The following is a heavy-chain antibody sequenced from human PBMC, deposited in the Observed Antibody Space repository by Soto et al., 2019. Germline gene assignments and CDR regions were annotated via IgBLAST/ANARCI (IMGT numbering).Heavy chain of an antibody. CDR2: IWYDGSNK. J-gene: IGHJ4*02. Sequence: QVQLVESGGGVVQPGRSLRLSCAASGFTFSSYGMHWVRQAPGKGLEWVAVIWYDGSNKYYADSVKGRFTISRDNSKNTLYLQMNSLRAEDTAVYYCAREAFNDPGFDYWGQGTLVTVSS. D-gene: IGHD1-1*01. CDR1: GFTFSSYG. CDR3: AREAFNDPGFDY. V-gene: IGHV3-33*01.